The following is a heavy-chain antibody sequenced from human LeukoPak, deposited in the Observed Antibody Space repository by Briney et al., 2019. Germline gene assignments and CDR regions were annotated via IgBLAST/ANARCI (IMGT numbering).Heavy chain of an antibody. V-gene: IGHV3-74*01. CDR3: AKLVITTYSDY. J-gene: IGHJ4*02. CDR1: GFTFSSTW. CDR2: ITSDGSST. D-gene: IGHD3-22*01. Sequence: GGSLRLSCAASGFTFSSTWMNWVRQGPGKGLEWVSRITSDGSSTIYADSVKGRFTISRDNSKNTLYLQMNSLRAEDTAVYYCAKLVITTYSDYWGQGTLVTVSS.